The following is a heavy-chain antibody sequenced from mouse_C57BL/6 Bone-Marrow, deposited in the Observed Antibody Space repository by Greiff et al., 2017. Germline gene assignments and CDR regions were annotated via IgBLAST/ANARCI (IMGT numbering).Heavy chain of an antibody. CDR3: ARDLVAVVPYYSAMDY. CDR1: GYTFTSYW. J-gene: IGHJ4*01. V-gene: IGHV1-50*01. D-gene: IGHD1-1*01. Sequence: QVQLQQSGAELVKPGASVKLSCKASGYTFTSYWMQWVKQRPGQGLEWIGEIDPSDSYTNYNQKFKGKATLTVDTSSSTAYMQLSSLTSEDSAVYYCARDLVAVVPYYSAMDYWGQGTSVTVSS. CDR2: IDPSDSYT.